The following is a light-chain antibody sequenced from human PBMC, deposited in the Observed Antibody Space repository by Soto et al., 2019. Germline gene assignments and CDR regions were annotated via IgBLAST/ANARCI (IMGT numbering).Light chain of an antibody. Sequence: DIQMTQSPSSLSASVGDRVTVTCRTSQNIYNYLNWYQQRPGKAPKLLIYYASSLQTGVPPRFSGSGSGTHFTLTISSLQTEDFATYYCQQSSSTPHTFGQGTIVEIK. CDR1: QNIYNY. J-gene: IGKJ2*01. CDR2: YAS. CDR3: QQSSSTPHT. V-gene: IGKV1-39*01.